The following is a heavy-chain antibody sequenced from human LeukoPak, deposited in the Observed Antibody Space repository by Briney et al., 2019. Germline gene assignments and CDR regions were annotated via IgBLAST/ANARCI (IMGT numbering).Heavy chain of an antibody. V-gene: IGHV4-61*02. CDR2: IYTSGST. D-gene: IGHD3-10*01. CDR3: ARERVLLWFGELLSVSSDEYIYYYYMDV. CDR1: GGSISSGSYY. J-gene: IGHJ6*03. Sequence: SQTLSLTCTASGGSISSGSYYWSWLRQPAGKGLEWIGRIYTSGSTNYDPSLKSRVTISVDTSKNQFSLKLSSVTAADTAVYYCARERVLLWFGELLSVSSDEYIYYYYMDVWGKGTTVTISS.